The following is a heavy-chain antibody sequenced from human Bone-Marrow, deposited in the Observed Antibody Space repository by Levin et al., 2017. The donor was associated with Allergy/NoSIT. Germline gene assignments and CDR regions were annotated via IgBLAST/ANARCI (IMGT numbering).Heavy chain of an antibody. Sequence: ETLSLTCAASGFSLSNAWMNWVRQAPGKGLEWIGRITSKPDGAATDYAAPLKGRFTISRDDSTNTLFLQMNSLKVEDTAVYYCATQFQWWGQGTLVTVSS. CDR3: ATQFQW. J-gene: IGHJ4*02. D-gene: IGHD6-19*01. CDR2: ITSKPDGAAT. V-gene: IGHV3-15*01. CDR1: GFSLSNAW.